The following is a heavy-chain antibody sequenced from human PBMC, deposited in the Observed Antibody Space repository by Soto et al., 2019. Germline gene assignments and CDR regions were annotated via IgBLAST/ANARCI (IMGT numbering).Heavy chain of an antibody. V-gene: IGHV3-23*01. CDR3: AKPSTTVISRSYFDY. J-gene: IGHJ4*02. CDR2: ISNSGSEL. Sequence: GGSLRLSCAVSGFTLSSYGMSWVRQAPGKGLEWASSISNSGSELFYAASVKGRFTISRDSSKNTLYLERNSRRAEDTAVYYCAKPSTTVISRSYFDYWGQESLVTFSS. D-gene: IGHD4-17*01. CDR1: GFTLSSYG.